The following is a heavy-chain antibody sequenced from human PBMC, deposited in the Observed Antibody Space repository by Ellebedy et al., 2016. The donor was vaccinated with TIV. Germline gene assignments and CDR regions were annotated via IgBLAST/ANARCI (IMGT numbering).Heavy chain of an antibody. CDR1: GFTFSRYA. CDR3: AKDTSSGPLGY. J-gene: IGHJ4*02. CDR2: ISGSGGRT. D-gene: IGHD5-12*01. Sequence: GESLKISCAASGFTFSRYAMSWVRQAPGKGLEWVSAISGSGGRTYYADSVKGRFTISRDNSKNSLYLQMNSLRTEDTALYYCAKDTSSGPLGYWGQGTLVTVSS. V-gene: IGHV3-23*01.